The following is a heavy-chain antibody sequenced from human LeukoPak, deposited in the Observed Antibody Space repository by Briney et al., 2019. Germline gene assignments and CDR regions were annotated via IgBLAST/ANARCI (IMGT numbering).Heavy chain of an antibody. V-gene: IGHV3-21*01. CDR2: ISSSSSYI. D-gene: IGHD5-12*01. CDR3: ATFDSGYDHFDY. CDR1: GFTFSSYS. Sequence: PGGSLRLSCAASGFTFSSYSMNWVRQAPGKGLEWVSSISSSSSYIYYADSVKGRFTISRDNAKNSLYLQMNRLRAEDTAVYYCATFDSGYDHFDYWGQGTLVTVSS. J-gene: IGHJ4*02.